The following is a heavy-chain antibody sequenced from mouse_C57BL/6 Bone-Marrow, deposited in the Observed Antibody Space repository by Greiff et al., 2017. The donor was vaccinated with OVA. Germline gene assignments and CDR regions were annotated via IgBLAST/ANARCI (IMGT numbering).Heavy chain of an antibody. D-gene: IGHD2-1*01. Sequence: QVQLQQSGAELVRPGASVTLSCKASGYTFTDYEMHWVKQTPVHGLEWIGAIGPETGGTAYNQKFKGKAILTADKSSSTAYMELRSLTSEDSAVYYCTAYGNYSYAMDYWGQGTSVTVSS. V-gene: IGHV1-15*01. J-gene: IGHJ4*01. CDR3: TAYGNYSYAMDY. CDR1: GYTFTDYE. CDR2: IGPETGGT.